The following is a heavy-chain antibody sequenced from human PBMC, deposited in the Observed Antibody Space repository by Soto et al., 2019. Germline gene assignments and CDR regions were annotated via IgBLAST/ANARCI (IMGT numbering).Heavy chain of an antibody. Sequence: EVQLLESGGGLVQPGGSLRLSCAASGFTFSDYAMSRVRQAPGKGLEWVSGISASGGSTYYADSVKGRFTISRDNTKHTLYLQMNSLRADDTAVYYCAKDTPIVGGGRFDPWGQGTLVTVSS. CDR3: AKDTPIVGGGRFDP. J-gene: IGHJ5*02. CDR1: GFTFSDYA. V-gene: IGHV3-23*01. CDR2: ISASGGST. D-gene: IGHD1-26*01.